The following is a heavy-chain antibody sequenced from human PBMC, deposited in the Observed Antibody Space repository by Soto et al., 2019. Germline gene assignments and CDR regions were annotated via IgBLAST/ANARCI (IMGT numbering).Heavy chain of an antibody. J-gene: IGHJ4*02. CDR1: GGSISTVNYW. Sequence: QVQLQESGPGLVKPSQTLSLTCTVSGGSISTVNYWWSWIRQSPDMGLEWIGHIYNGGSTYNNPSLAXRXTXSXXTSKNQRSLTLSSVSAADTAVYYCARGPSGDKVDSWGQGTLVTVSS. CDR3: ARGPSGDKVDS. CDR2: IYNGGST. D-gene: IGHD7-27*01. V-gene: IGHV4-30-4*01.